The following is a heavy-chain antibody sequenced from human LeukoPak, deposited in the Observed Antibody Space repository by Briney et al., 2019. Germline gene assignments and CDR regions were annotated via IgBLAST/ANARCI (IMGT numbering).Heavy chain of an antibody. CDR1: GFTFSSYS. CDR2: ISSSSSTI. J-gene: IGHJ3*02. D-gene: IGHD6-19*01. CDR3: ARDGECCSTSSGWYDAFDI. Sequence: PGGSLRLSCAASGFTFSSYSMNWVRQAPGKGLEWVSYISSSSSTIYYADSVKGRFTISRDNAKNSLYLQMNSLRAEDTAVYYCARDGECCSTSSGWYDAFDIWGQGTMVTVSS. V-gene: IGHV3-48*01.